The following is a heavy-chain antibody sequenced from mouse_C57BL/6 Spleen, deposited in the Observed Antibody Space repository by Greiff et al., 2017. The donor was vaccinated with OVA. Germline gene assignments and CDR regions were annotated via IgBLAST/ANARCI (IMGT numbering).Heavy chain of an antibody. Sequence: VQLKESGPGLVKPSQSLSLTCSVTGYSITSGYYWNWIRQFPGNKLEWMGYISYDGSNNYNPSLKNRISITRDTSKNQFFLKLNSVTTEDTATYYCAIHYGSSLDYWGQGTTLTVSS. V-gene: IGHV3-6*01. CDR3: AIHYGSSLDY. CDR1: GYSITSGYY. J-gene: IGHJ2*01. CDR2: ISYDGSN. D-gene: IGHD1-1*01.